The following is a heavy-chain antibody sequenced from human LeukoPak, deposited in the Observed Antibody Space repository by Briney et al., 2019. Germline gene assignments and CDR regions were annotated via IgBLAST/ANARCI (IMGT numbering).Heavy chain of an antibody. Sequence: PGGSLRLSCAASGFTFSSYWMSWVRQAPGKGLEWVANIKQDGSEKYYVDSVKGRFTISRDNAKNSLYLQMNSLRAEDTAVYYCARDMDSGSYWEDYFDYWGQGTPVTVSS. V-gene: IGHV3-7*01. J-gene: IGHJ4*02. CDR2: IKQDGSEK. CDR3: ARDMDSGSYWEDYFDY. D-gene: IGHD1-26*01. CDR1: GFTFSSYW.